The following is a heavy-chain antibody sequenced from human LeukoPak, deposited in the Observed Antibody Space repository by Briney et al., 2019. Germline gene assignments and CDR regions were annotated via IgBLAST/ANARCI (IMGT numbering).Heavy chain of an antibody. CDR1: GYTFTCYY. CDR3: ARPPRWFGLGNSGYYYFFDY. Sequence: GASVKVSCKASGYTFTCYYMHWVRQAPGQGLEWMGWINPNSGGTNYAQKFQGRVTMTRDTSISTAYMELSRLRSDDTAVYYCARPPRWFGLGNSGYYYFFDYWGQGTLVTVSS. J-gene: IGHJ4*02. D-gene: IGHD3-22*01. V-gene: IGHV1-2*02. CDR2: INPNSGGT.